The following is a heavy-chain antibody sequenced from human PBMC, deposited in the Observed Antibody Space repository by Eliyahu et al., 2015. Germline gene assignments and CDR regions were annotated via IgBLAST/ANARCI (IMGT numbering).Heavy chain of an antibody. CDR2: VNHSGDT. V-gene: IGHV4-34*01. J-gene: IGHJ4*02. CDR1: GGALGGYQ. D-gene: IGHD3-22*01. Sequence: QVQLRQWGARLLKPSETLSLTCDVVGGALGGYQWNWIRQPPGKGLEWIGEVNHSGDTNYRPSLKTRLTMSVDTSRRQVSLRLKSMTAADTAVYYCARDGGYFDYWGPGIAVTVSS. CDR3: ARDGGYFDY.